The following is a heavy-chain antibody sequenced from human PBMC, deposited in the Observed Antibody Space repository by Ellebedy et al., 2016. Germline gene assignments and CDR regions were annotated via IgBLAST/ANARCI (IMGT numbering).Heavy chain of an antibody. V-gene: IGHV5-51*01. CDR1: GYSFTSYW. CDR2: IYPGDSDT. Sequence: GESLKISXKGSGYSFTSYWIGWVRQMPGKGLEWMGIIYPGDSDTRYSPSFQGQVTISADKSISTAYLQWSSLKASDTAMYYCARQVRYGDYEDYYYYYMDVWGKGTTVTVSS. D-gene: IGHD4-17*01. J-gene: IGHJ6*03. CDR3: ARQVRYGDYEDYYYYYMDV.